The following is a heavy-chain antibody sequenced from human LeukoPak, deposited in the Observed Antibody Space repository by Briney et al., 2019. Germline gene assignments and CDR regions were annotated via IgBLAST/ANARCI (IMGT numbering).Heavy chain of an antibody. CDR2: ISGSGGST. J-gene: IGHJ4*02. D-gene: IGHD1-26*01. V-gene: IGHV3-23*01. CDR1: GFTFSSYA. Sequence: GGSLRLSCAASGFTFSSYAMSWVRQAPGKGLEWVSAISGSGGSTYYADSVKGRFTISRDNSKNTLYLQMNSQRAEDTAVYYCAKVFVRYQEADYWGQGTLVTVSS. CDR3: AKVFVRYQEADY.